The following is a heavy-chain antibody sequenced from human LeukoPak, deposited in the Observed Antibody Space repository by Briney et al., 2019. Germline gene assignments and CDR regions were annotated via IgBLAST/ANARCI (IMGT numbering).Heavy chain of an antibody. CDR1: GSTFSNYA. CDR2: ISGSGDST. CDR3: ARAGLISGWDY. J-gene: IGHJ4*02. V-gene: IGHV3-23*01. Sequence: GGSLRLSCAASGSTFSNYAMRWVRQAPGKELEWVSTISGSGDSTYYADSVKGRFTISRDNSRNTLYLQMNSLTVEDTAVYYCARAGLISGWDYWGQGVLVTVSS. D-gene: IGHD3-3*02.